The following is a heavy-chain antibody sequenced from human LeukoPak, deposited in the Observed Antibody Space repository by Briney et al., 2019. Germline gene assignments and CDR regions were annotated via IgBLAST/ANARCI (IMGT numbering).Heavy chain of an antibody. D-gene: IGHD3-22*01. CDR3: AKDLDSRNMDV. CDR2: ISGSAATT. J-gene: IGHJ6*03. V-gene: IGHV3-23*01. CDR1: GFTFSTYG. Sequence: GGSLRLSCAASGFTFSTYGMTWVRQAPGKGLEWVSAISGSAATTFYADSVKGRFTISRDNSKNTLYLQMNSLRAEDTAVYYCAKDLDSRNMDVWGKGTTVTISS.